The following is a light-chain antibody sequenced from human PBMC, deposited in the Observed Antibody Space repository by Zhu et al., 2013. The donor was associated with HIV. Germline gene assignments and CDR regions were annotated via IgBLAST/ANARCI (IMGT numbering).Light chain of an antibody. CDR2: DVS. V-gene: IGKV1-33*01. CDR3: QQYDNFPPVCS. CDR1: QDIGDS. J-gene: IGKJ2*04. Sequence: DIQMTQSPSSLSASVGDRVTLTCRASQDIGDSLNWYQQKPGKAPKLLIFDVSNLETGVPSRFSGSGSGTDFTLTITGLQPEDFATYYCQQYDNFPPVCSFGQGTKLEIK.